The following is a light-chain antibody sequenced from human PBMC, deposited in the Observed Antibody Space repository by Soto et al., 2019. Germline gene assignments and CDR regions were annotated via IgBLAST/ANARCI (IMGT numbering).Light chain of an antibody. J-gene: IGLJ2*01. CDR2: SNN. CDR1: SCNIGSNT. Sequence: QAVVTQPPSASGTPGQRVTISCSGSSCNIGSNTVNWYQQLPGTAPKLLIYSNNQQPSGVPDLFSGSKSGTSAALAISGLQSADEADYYCAAWDDSLNGPVFGGGTKVTVL. CDR3: AAWDDSLNGPV. V-gene: IGLV1-44*01.